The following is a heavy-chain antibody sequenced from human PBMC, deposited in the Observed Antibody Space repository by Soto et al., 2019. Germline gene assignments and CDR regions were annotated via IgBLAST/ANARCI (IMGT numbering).Heavy chain of an antibody. D-gene: IGHD3-22*01. Sequence: QVQLQESGPGLVKSSETLSLTCTVSGDSMSTYYWNWIRQPPGKGLEWIGYVHSSGSTNYNPSLKSRVTISLDTSTNQFSLQLTSVTAADTAVYYCARGGGWLPDLWGQGTLVTVST. CDR1: GDSMSTYY. CDR2: VHSSGST. V-gene: IGHV4-59*01. CDR3: ARGGGWLPDL. J-gene: IGHJ5*02.